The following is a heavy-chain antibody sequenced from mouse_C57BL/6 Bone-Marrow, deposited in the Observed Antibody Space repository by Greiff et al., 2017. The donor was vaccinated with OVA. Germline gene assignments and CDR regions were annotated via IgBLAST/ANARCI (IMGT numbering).Heavy chain of an antibody. D-gene: IGHD2-2*01. Sequence: DVKLVESGGGLVKPGGSLKLSCAASGFTFSDYGMHWVRQAPEKGLEWVAYISSGSSTIYYADTVKGRFTISRDNAKNTLFLQMTSLRSEDTAMYYCARGEVRLRRDWYFDVWGTGTTVTVSS. J-gene: IGHJ1*03. V-gene: IGHV5-17*01. CDR3: ARGEVRLRRDWYFDV. CDR2: ISSGSSTI. CDR1: GFTFSDYG.